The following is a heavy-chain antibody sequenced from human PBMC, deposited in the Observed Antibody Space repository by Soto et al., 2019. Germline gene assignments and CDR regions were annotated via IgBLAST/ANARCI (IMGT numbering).Heavy chain of an antibody. V-gene: IGHV3-23*01. CDR3: AKDRVPNDSSGYYSMLLYH. J-gene: IGHJ5*02. Sequence: EVQLLESGGGLVQPGGSLRLSCVASGFTFSSYAMGWVRQAPGKGLEWVSAIDAGGGGTYYADSVKGRFAISRDNSKNPLYLQMNRLRTEDTAHYSCAKDRVPNDSSGYYSMLLYHWGQGTLVTVSS. CDR2: IDAGGGGT. D-gene: IGHD3-22*01. CDR1: GFTFSSYA.